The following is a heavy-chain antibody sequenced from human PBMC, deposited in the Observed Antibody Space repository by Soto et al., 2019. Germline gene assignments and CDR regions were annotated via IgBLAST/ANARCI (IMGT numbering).Heavy chain of an antibody. Sequence: QVQLVQSGAEVKEPGSSVKVSCKASGGGNLRDYRTTWVRRAPGQGLEWMGGIIPKLGSANYAQNFQGRVTITADESTNTVYMELRSLRSDDTAVYYCARGGYRYNFGAVYWGQGTPVTVSS. D-gene: IGHD3-16*02. CDR1: GGGNLRDYR. CDR3: ARGGYRYNFGAVY. CDR2: IIPKLGSA. V-gene: IGHV1-69*01. J-gene: IGHJ4*02.